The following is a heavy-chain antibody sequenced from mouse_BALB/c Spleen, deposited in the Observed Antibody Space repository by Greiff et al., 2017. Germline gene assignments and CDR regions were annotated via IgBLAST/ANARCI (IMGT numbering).Heavy chain of an antibody. CDR1: GYTFTSYW. CDR3: ARRGITTVVAEGFAY. Sequence: QVQLQQPGAELVRPGASVKLSCKASGYTFTSYWMNWVKQRPEQGLEWIGRIDPYDSETHYNQKFKDKAILTVDKSSSTAYMQLSSLTSEDSAVYHCARRGITTVVAEGFAYWGQGTLVTVSA. J-gene: IGHJ3*01. D-gene: IGHD1-1*01. V-gene: IGHV1-52*01. CDR2: IDPYDSET.